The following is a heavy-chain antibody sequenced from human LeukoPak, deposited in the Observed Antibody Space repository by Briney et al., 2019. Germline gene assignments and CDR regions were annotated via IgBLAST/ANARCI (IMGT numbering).Heavy chain of an antibody. J-gene: IGHJ6*02. D-gene: IGHD3-10*01. CDR3: ARVRRAMVRGATYYYYYGMDV. Sequence: ASVKVSCKASGYTFTSYGISWVRQAPGQGLEWMGWISAYNGNTNCAQKLQGRVTMTTDTSTSTAYMELRSLRSDDTAVYYCARVRRAMVRGATYYYYYGMDVWGQGTTVTVSS. V-gene: IGHV1-18*01. CDR2: ISAYNGNT. CDR1: GYTFTSYG.